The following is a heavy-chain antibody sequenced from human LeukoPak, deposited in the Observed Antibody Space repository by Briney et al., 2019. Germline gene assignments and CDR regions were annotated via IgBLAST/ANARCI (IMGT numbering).Heavy chain of an antibody. J-gene: IGHJ4*02. CDR1: GFTFSDYY. CDR2: ISSSSSYT. D-gene: IGHD6-19*01. CDR3: AREVHRYSSGWYSRSLDY. V-gene: IGHV3-11*06. Sequence: GGSLRLSCAASGFTFSDYYMSWIRQAPGKGLEWVSYISSSSSYTNYADSVKGRFTIFRDNAKNSLYLQMNSLRAEDTAVYYCAREVHRYSSGWYSRSLDYWGQGTLVTFAS.